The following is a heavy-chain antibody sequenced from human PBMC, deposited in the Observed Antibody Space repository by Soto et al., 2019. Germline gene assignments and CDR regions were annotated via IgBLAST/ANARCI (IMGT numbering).Heavy chain of an antibody. V-gene: IGHV3-23*01. CDR3: AKVLSSGWQTGFDY. Sequence: HPGGSLRLSCAASGFTFSSYAMSWVRQAPGKGLEWVSAISGSGGSTYYADSVKGRFTISRDNSKNTLYLQMNSLRAEDTAVYYCAKVLSSGWQTGFDYWGQGTLVTVSS. CDR2: ISGSGGST. J-gene: IGHJ4*02. D-gene: IGHD6-19*01. CDR1: GFTFSSYA.